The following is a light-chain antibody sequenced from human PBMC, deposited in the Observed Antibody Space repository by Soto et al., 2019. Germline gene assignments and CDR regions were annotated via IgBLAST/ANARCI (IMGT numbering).Light chain of an antibody. Sequence: QSVLTQPPSVSAAPGQKVTISCSGSSSNIGGNSVSWYQQLPGTAPKLLIYDDNKRPSGIPDRFSGSKSGTSATLGITGFQTGDEADYYCGSWDSRLSAYVFGTGPKATVL. CDR1: SSNIGGNS. CDR2: DDN. CDR3: GSWDSRLSAYV. J-gene: IGLJ1*01. V-gene: IGLV1-51*01.